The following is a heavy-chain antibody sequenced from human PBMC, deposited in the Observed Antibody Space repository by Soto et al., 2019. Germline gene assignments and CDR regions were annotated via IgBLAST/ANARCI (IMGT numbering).Heavy chain of an antibody. D-gene: IGHD5-18*01. CDR1: GFTFSSYG. J-gene: IGHJ4*02. V-gene: IGHV3-30*03. CDR2: ISYDGSNK. Sequence: QVQLVESGGGVVQPGRSLRLSCAASGFTFSSYGMHWVRQAPGKGLEWVAVISYDGSNKYYADSVKGRFTISRDNSKNTLDLQMNSLRAEDTAVYYCAGIQLWYFDYWGQGTLVTVSS. CDR3: AGIQLWYFDY.